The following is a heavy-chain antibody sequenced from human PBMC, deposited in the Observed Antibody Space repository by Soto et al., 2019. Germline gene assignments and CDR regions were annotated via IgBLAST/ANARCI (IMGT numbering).Heavy chain of an antibody. V-gene: IGHV3-7*01. Sequence: EVQLVESGGGLVLPWGSLRLSCVGSAFSLKTYWMAWVRQAPGKGLECVANIRQYGDETFYVDSVKGRFTISRDNANNSVYLQMDNLRAEDTGVYYCATGGSGTYYLGPLDYWGQGIMVIVSS. D-gene: IGHD3-10*01. CDR3: ATGGSGTYYLGPLDY. J-gene: IGHJ4*02. CDR1: AFSLKTYW. CDR2: IRQYGDET.